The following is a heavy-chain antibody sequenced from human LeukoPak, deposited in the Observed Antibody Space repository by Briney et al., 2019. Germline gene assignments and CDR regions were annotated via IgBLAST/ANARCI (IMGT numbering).Heavy chain of an antibody. Sequence: ASVKVSCKASGYTFTGYYMHWVRQAPGQGLEWMGRINPNSGGTNYALKFQGRVTMTRDTSISTAYMELSRLRSDDTAVYYCARGYFGVVPNWFDPWGQGTLVTVSS. D-gene: IGHD3-3*01. CDR1: GYTFTGYY. J-gene: IGHJ5*02. CDR3: ARGYFGVVPNWFDP. CDR2: INPNSGGT. V-gene: IGHV1-2*06.